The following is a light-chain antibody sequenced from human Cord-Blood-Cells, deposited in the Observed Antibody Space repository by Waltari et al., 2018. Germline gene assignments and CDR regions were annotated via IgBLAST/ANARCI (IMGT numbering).Light chain of an antibody. V-gene: IGLV2-14*01. CDR3: SSYTSSSTVV. CDR1: SSDVVGYNY. J-gene: IGLJ2*01. CDR2: EVS. Sequence: QSALTQPASVSGSPGQSITISCTGTSSDVVGYNYVSWYQQHPGKAPKLMIYEVSNRPSGVSNRFSGSKSGNTASLTISGLQAEDEADYYCSSYTSSSTVVFG.